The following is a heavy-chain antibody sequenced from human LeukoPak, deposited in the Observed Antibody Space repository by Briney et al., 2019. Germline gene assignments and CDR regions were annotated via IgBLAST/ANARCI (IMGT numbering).Heavy chain of an antibody. J-gene: IGHJ3*02. D-gene: IGHD4-23*01. CDR2: IKQDGIEK. V-gene: IGHV3-7*01. Sequence: PGGSLRLSCAASGFTLSNHWMIWVRQAPGKGLECVANIKQDGIEKYYLDSVKGRFTISRDNTKNSVYLQMSSLRAEDTAVYYCATYRTQTTVGHDAFDIWGQGTMVTVSS. CDR1: GFTLSNHW. CDR3: ATYRTQTTVGHDAFDI.